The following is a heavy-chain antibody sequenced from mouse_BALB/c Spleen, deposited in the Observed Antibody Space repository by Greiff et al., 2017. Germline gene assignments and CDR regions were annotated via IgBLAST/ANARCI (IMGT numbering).Heavy chain of an antibody. CDR3: ARGDWDGYYAMDY. D-gene: IGHD4-1*01. CDR1: GYTFTDYN. CDR2: INPNNGGT. V-gene: IGHV1-18*01. Sequence: VQLKESGPELVKPGASVKIPCKASGYTFTDYNMDWVKQSHGKSLEWIGDINPNNGGTIYNQKFKGKATLTVDKSSSTAYMELRSLTSEDTAVYYCARGDWDGYYAMDYWGQGTSVTVSS. J-gene: IGHJ4*01.